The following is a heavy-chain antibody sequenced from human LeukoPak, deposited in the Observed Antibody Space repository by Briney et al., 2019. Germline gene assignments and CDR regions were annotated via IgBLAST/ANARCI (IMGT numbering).Heavy chain of an antibody. D-gene: IGHD3-3*01. Sequence: ASVKVSCKASGYTSTAYYMHWVRQAPGQGLEWMGWINPNIGGTKYAQKFQGRVTMTRDTSISTAYMELSRLRSDDTAMYYCARNDDLSPFSDSWGQGTLVTVSS. CDR1: GYTSTAYY. J-gene: IGHJ4*02. V-gene: IGHV1-2*02. CDR2: INPNIGGT. CDR3: ARNDDLSPFSDS.